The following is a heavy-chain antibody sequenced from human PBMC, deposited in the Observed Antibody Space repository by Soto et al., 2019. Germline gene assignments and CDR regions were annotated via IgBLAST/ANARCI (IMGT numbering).Heavy chain of an antibody. CDR1: GFTFSSYG. D-gene: IGHD6-13*01. J-gene: IGHJ5*02. CDR2: IWYDGSNK. V-gene: IGHV3-33*01. Sequence: GGSLRLSCAASGFTFSSYGMHWVRQAPGKGLEWVAVIWYDGSNKYYADSVKGRFTISRDNSKNTLYLQMNSLRAEDTAVYYCARDYSRPQQLVPHGGWFDPWGQGTLVTVSS. CDR3: ARDYSRPQQLVPHGGWFDP.